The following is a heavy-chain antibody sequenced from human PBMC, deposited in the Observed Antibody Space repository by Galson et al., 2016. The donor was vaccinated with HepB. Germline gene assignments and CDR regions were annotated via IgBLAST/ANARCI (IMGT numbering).Heavy chain of an antibody. CDR3: VPHLTETPDYFHF. V-gene: IGHV1-8*01. D-gene: IGHD1-20*01. Sequence: SVKVSCKASGRTLTSYDIGWVRQATGQGLEWMGWMNPNSGNTGYAQKFQGRVTMTRDNSINTAYMELGGLRSEDTAVYYCVPHLTETPDYFHFWGQGTLVTVSS. J-gene: IGHJ4*02. CDR1: GRTLTSYD. CDR2: MNPNSGNT.